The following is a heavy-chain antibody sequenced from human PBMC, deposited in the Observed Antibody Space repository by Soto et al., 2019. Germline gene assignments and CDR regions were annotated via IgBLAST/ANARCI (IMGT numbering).Heavy chain of an antibody. V-gene: IGHV4-34*01. Sequence: PSETLSLTCAVYGGSFSGYYWSWIRQPPGKGLEWIGEINHSGSTNYNPSLKSRVTISVDTSKNQFSLKLSSVTAADTAVYYCARGLFYYDNSGYYTHFDYWGQGTLVTVSS. CDR3: ARGLFYYDNSGYYTHFDY. D-gene: IGHD3-22*01. CDR2: INHSGST. J-gene: IGHJ4*02. CDR1: GGSFSGYY.